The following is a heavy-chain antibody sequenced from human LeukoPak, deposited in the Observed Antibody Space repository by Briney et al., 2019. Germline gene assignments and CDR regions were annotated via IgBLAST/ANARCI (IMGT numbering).Heavy chain of an antibody. Sequence: PGGSLRLSCATSGFTFSFAAMTWVRQGPGKGVEWVSLISASGANTYYAGSVRGRFTISRDNSKNTVYLQMNSLRAEDTALYYCAKDIQGANWGQGTLVAVSS. V-gene: IGHV3-23*01. D-gene: IGHD5-18*01. J-gene: IGHJ4*02. CDR1: GFTFSFAA. CDR3: AKDIQGAN. CDR2: ISASGANT.